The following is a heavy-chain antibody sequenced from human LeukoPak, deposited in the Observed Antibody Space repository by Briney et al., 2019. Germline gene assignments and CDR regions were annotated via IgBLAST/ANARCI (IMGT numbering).Heavy chain of an antibody. J-gene: IGHJ5*02. D-gene: IGHD3-10*01. V-gene: IGHV4-59*12. Sequence: PSETLSLTCTVSGGSISSYYWSWIRQPPGKGLEWIGYIYYSGSTNYNPSLKSRVTISVDTSKNQFSLKLSSVTAADTAVYYCARRVLRSVPFDPWGQGTLVTVSS. CDR1: GGSISSYY. CDR3: ARRVLRSVPFDP. CDR2: IYYSGST.